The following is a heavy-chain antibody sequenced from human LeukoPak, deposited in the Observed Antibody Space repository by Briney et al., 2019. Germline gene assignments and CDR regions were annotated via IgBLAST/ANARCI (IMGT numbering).Heavy chain of an antibody. D-gene: IGHD3-22*01. CDR1: GFTFSSYW. Sequence: GGSLRLSCAASGFTFSSYWMSWVRQAPGKGLEWVSGISGSGGITHYADSVRGRFTISRDNSKNTLYLQMNSLRAEDTAVYYCAKDPTDFDSSGQTYFDYWGQGSLVTVSS. CDR2: ISGSGGIT. CDR3: AKDPTDFDSSGQTYFDY. J-gene: IGHJ4*02. V-gene: IGHV3-23*01.